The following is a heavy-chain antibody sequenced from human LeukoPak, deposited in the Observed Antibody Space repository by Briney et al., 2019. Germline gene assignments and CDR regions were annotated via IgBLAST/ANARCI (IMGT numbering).Heavy chain of an antibody. V-gene: IGHV3-66*01. Sequence: GGSLRLSCAASGFTVRNNYMSWVRQAPGKGLEWVSVIYSGGSTYYADSVKGRFTISRDNSKNTLYLQMNSLRAEDTALYYCARGPLVPAATYYFDYWGQGTLVTVSS. CDR3: ARGPLVPAATYYFDY. D-gene: IGHD2-2*01. J-gene: IGHJ4*02. CDR2: IYSGGST. CDR1: GFTVRNNY.